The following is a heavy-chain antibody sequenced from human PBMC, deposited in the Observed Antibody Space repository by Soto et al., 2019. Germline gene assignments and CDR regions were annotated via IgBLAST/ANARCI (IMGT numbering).Heavy chain of an antibody. CDR2: ISAYNGNT. Sequence: QVQLVQSGAEVKKPGASVKVSCKASGYTFTSYGISWVRQAPGQGLEWMGWISAYNGNTNYAQKLQGRVTMTTDTSTSTAYMELRSLRSDDTAVYYCARDHDFWSGYYYYYYGMDVWSQGTTVTVSS. V-gene: IGHV1-18*01. D-gene: IGHD3-3*01. CDR1: GYTFTSYG. CDR3: ARDHDFWSGYYYYYYGMDV. J-gene: IGHJ6*02.